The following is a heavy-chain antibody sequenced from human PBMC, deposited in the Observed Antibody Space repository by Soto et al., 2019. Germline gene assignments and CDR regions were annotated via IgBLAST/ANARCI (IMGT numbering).Heavy chain of an antibody. D-gene: IGHD3-16*01. CDR3: AHSLGEDWFDP. Sequence: QITLKESGPTLVKSTQTLTLTCTFSGFSLTTSGVGVGWIRQPPGKALEWLALIYWDDDKRYSPSLKSRLTITKDTSKNPVVLMMTNMDPVDTATYSCAHSLGEDWFDPWGQGTLVTVSS. CDR2: IYWDDDK. V-gene: IGHV2-5*02. J-gene: IGHJ5*02. CDR1: GFSLTTSGVG.